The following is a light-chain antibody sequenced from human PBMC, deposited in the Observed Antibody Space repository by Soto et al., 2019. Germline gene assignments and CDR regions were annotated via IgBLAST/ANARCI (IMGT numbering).Light chain of an antibody. J-gene: IGLJ3*02. CDR2: EVT. V-gene: IGLV2-14*01. CDR3: SSYVSSSTWV. Sequence: QSALTQPASVSGSPGQSITISCTGTTSDVGGYNFVSWYQQFPGKAPKLMIYEVTNRPSGVSNRFSGSKSGNTASLTISELQAEDEADYYCSSYVSSSTWVFGGGTQLTVL. CDR1: TSDVGGYNF.